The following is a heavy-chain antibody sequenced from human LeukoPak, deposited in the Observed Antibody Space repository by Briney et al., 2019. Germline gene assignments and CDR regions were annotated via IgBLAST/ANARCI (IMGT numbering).Heavy chain of an antibody. V-gene: IGHV3-30-3*01. Sequence: GGSLRLSCAASGFTFSSYAMHWVRQAPGKGLEWVAVISYDGSNKYYADSVKGRFTISRDNSKNTLYLQMNSLRAEDTAVYYCARSRMGATKDYWGQGTLVTVSS. CDR1: GFTFSSYA. D-gene: IGHD1-26*01. CDR3: ARSRMGATKDY. CDR2: ISYDGSNK. J-gene: IGHJ4*02.